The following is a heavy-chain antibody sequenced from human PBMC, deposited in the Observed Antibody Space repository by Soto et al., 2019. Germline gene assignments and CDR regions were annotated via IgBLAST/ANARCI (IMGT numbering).Heavy chain of an antibody. Sequence: QVQLQESGPGLVKPSETLSLTCAVSGGSVSSGIYYWSWIRQPPGKGLEWIGYIYHSGSTNYNPSLKSRVTISVDTSKNQFSLRLTSVTAADTAVYYCASPNSGRYYYFDYWGQGSPVTVSS. CDR3: ASPNSGRYYYFDY. CDR1: GGSVSSGIYY. J-gene: IGHJ4*02. D-gene: IGHD1-26*01. V-gene: IGHV4-61*01. CDR2: IYHSGST.